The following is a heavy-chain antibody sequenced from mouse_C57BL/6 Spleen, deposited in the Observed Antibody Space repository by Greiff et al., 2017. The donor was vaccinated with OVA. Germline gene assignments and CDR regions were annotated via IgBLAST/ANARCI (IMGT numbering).Heavy chain of an antibody. V-gene: IGHV1-82*01. CDR2: IYPGDGDT. D-gene: IGHD4-1*01. CDR3: ARNGRFDY. CDR1: GYAFSSSW. Sequence: QVQLQQSGPELVKPGASVKISCKASGYAFSSSWMNWVKQRHGKGLEWIGRIYPGDGDTNYNGKFKGKAKLTADKSSSTAYMQRSSLTSEDSAVYFCARNGRFDYWGQGTTLTVSS. J-gene: IGHJ2*01.